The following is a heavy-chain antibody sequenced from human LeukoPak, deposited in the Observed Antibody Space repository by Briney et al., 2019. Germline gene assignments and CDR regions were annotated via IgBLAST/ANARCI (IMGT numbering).Heavy chain of an antibody. V-gene: IGHV3-23*01. CDR2: IIGSGGST. CDR1: GFTFSTYA. CDR3: AYGDYDC. J-gene: IGHJ4*02. D-gene: IGHD4-17*01. Sequence: GSLRLSCAASGFTFSTYAMNWVRQAPGKGLDWVSTIIGSGGSTYYADSVKGRFTISRDNSKNTLYLQMNSLRAEDTAVYYCAYGDYDCWGQGTLVTVSS.